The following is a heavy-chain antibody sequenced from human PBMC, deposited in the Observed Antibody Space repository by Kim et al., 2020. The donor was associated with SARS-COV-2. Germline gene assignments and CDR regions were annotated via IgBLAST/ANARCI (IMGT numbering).Heavy chain of an antibody. Sequence: GESLKISCKGSGYSFTSYCIGWVRQMPGKGLEWMGIIYPGDSDTRYSPSFQGQVTISADKSISTAYLQWSSLKASDTAMYYCARQHNYYGSGKRAHDAFDIWGKGTMVTVSS. CDR1: GYSFTSYC. J-gene: IGHJ3*02. V-gene: IGHV5-51*01. D-gene: IGHD3-10*01. CDR2: IYPGDSDT. CDR3: ARQHNYYGSGKRAHDAFDI.